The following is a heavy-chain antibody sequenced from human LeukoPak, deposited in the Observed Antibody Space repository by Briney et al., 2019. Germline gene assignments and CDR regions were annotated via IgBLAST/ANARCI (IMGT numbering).Heavy chain of an antibody. Sequence: ASVKVSCKASGYTFTSYYMHWVRQAPGQGLEWMGIINPSGGSTSYAQKFQGRVTMTRDMSTSTVYMELSSLRSEDTAVYYCARDHSPYCSGGSCYRDYYYYMDVWGKGTTVTVSS. CDR3: ARDHSPYCSGGSCYRDYYYYMDV. CDR2: INPSGGST. CDR1: GYTFTSYY. J-gene: IGHJ6*03. V-gene: IGHV1-46*01. D-gene: IGHD2-15*01.